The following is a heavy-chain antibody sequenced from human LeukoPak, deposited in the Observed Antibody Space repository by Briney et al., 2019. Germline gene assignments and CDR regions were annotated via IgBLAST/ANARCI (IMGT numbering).Heavy chain of an antibody. V-gene: IGHV4-34*01. CDR3: AREIAVDYFDY. CDR2: INHSGSI. CDR1: GGSFSGYY. D-gene: IGHD6-19*01. J-gene: IGHJ4*02. Sequence: PSETLSLTCAVYGGSFSGYYWSWIRQPPGKGLEWIGEINHSGSINYNPSLKSRVTISVDTSKNQFSLKLSSVTAADTAVYYCAREIAVDYFDYWGQGTLVTVSS.